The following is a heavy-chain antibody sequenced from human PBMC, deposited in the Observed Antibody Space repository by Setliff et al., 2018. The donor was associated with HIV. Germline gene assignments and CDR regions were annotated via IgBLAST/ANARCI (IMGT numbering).Heavy chain of an antibody. V-gene: IGHV1-8*03. CDR3: ARGRPFRGAVAGPAHFEY. D-gene: IGHD6-19*01. CDR1: GYTFTNYD. Sequence: ASVKVSCKASGYTFTNYDINWVRQATGQGLEWMGWMNPNRGNTVYAQKFQGRVTITRNTSINTAYTELSNLRSEDTAVYYCARGRPFRGAVAGPAHFEYWGQGTRVTVSS. CDR2: MNPNRGNT. J-gene: IGHJ4*02.